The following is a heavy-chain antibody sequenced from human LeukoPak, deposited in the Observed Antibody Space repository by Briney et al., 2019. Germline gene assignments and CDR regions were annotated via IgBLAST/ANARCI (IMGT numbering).Heavy chain of an antibody. CDR1: GFTFGNAW. D-gene: IGHD6-13*01. J-gene: IGHJ5*02. CDR2: ISGSGGST. Sequence: GGSLRLSCAASGFTFGNAWMSWVRQAPGKGLEWVSVISGSGGSTQYADSVKGRFTVSRDNSKDTVYLQMNSLRAEDTAVYYCAKDATSSWHQNWFDPWGQGTLVTVSS. V-gene: IGHV3-23*01. CDR3: AKDATSSWHQNWFDP.